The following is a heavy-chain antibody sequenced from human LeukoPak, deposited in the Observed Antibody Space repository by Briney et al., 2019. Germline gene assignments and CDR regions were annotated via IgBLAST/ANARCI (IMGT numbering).Heavy chain of an antibody. J-gene: IGHJ3*02. V-gene: IGHV3-53*01. CDR2: IYSEGST. CDR1: GFTVSSNY. CDR3: ARVPASAEREDI. Sequence: LSGGSLRLSCAASGFTVSSNYMSWVRQAPGKGLEWVSVIYSEGSTYYADSVQGRFIIPRDNSKSTLYLQMTSLRAEVTAVYYCARVPASAEREDIWGQGTMVTVSS.